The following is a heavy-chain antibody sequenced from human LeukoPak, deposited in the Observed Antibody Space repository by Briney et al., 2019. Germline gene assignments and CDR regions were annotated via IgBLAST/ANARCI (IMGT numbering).Heavy chain of an antibody. CDR3: ARGSGVQVWSSLDY. V-gene: IGHV3-21*01. J-gene: IGHJ4*02. CDR1: GFTFSSSA. D-gene: IGHD5-18*01. CDR2: ISSSGTYI. Sequence: PGGSLRLSCAASGFTFSSSAMNWVRQAPGKGLEWVSSISSSGTYIYYADSLKGRFTISRDNAKNSLHLQMNSLRAEDTAVYYCARGSGVQVWSSLDYWGQGTLVTVSS.